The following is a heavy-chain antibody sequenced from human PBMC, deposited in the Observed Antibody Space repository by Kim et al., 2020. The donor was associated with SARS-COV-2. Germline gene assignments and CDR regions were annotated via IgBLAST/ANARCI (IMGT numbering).Heavy chain of an antibody. V-gene: IGHV3-43*01. J-gene: IGHJ6*02. CDR3: ANLWMAPARKDYYYYGMDV. Sequence: GRFTISRDNSKNSLYLQMNSLRTEDTALYYCANLWMAPARKDYYYYGMDVWGQGTTVTVSS. D-gene: IGHD6-6*01.